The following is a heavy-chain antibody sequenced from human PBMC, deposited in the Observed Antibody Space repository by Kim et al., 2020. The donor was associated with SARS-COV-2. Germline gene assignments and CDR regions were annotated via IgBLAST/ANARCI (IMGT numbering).Heavy chain of an antibody. J-gene: IGHJ4*01. V-gene: IGHV3-7*01. CDR1: GFTFTSFW. CDR3: ARDAWAQGWTDGFDY. CDR2: INQHGSET. D-gene: IGHD1-26*01. Sequence: GGSLRLSCAASGFTFTSFWMSWVRQAPGKGLEWVANINQHGSETKYVDSVKGRFTISRDNAKDSVYMQMNNLRAADRAVYYCARDAWAQGWTDGFDYWG.